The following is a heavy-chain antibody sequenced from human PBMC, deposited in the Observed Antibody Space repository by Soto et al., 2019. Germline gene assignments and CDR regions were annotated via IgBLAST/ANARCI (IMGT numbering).Heavy chain of an antibody. J-gene: IGHJ3*02. CDR1: GFTFSSYA. Sequence: QVQLVESGGGVVQPGRSLRLSCAASGFTFSSYAMHWVRQAPGKGLEWVAVISYDGSNKYYADSVKGRFTISRDNSKNTLYLQMNSLRAEDTAVYSCARGESGWWKDDFDIWGQGTMVTVSS. CDR2: ISYDGSNK. D-gene: IGHD6-19*01. V-gene: IGHV3-30-3*01. CDR3: ARGESGWWKDDFDI.